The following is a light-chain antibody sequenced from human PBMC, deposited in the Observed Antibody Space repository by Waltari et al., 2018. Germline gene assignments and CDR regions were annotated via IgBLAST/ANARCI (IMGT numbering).Light chain of an antibody. Sequence: QSALTQPASVSGSPGQSITISCTGTRSDVGGYNYVPWYQQHPDKVPKLIIYDVSNRPSGISNRFSGSKSGNTASLTIAGLQAEDEADDFGGSYTSDSSVVFGGGTRLTVL. CDR3: GSYTSDSSVV. J-gene: IGLJ2*01. CDR1: RSDVGGYNY. CDR2: DVS. V-gene: IGLV2-14*01.